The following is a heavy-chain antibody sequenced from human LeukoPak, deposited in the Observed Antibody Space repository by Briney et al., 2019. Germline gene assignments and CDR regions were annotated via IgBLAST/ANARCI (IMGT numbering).Heavy chain of an antibody. CDR3: ARARRYCSGGSCYSGAYFDY. CDR1: GFTFDDYG. J-gene: IGHJ4*02. D-gene: IGHD2-15*01. Sequence: GGSLRLSCAASGFTFDDYGMSWVRQAPGKGLEWVSGINWNGGSTGYADSVKGRFTISRDNAKNSLYLQMNSLRAEDTALYYRARARRYCSGGSCYSGAYFDYWGQGTLVTVSS. CDR2: INWNGGST. V-gene: IGHV3-20*04.